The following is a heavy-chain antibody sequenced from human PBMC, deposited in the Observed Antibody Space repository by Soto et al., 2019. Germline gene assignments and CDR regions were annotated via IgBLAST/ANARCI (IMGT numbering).Heavy chain of an antibody. CDR2: ISGSGGST. Sequence: GGSLRLSCAASGFTFSSYAMSWVRQAPGKGLEWVSAISGSGGSTYYADSVKGRFTISRDNSKNTLYPQMNSLRAEDTAVYYCAKDQGRVGYSYGYKPFDYWGQGALVTVSS. V-gene: IGHV3-23*01. J-gene: IGHJ4*02. CDR3: AKDQGRVGYSYGYKPFDY. CDR1: GFTFSSYA. D-gene: IGHD5-18*01.